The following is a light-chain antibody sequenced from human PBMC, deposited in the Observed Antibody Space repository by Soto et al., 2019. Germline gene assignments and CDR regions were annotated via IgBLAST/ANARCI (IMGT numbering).Light chain of an antibody. CDR1: QSVSNNY. Sequence: ELVLTQSPGTLSLSPGERATLSCRASQSVSNNYLAWYQQKPGQAPRLLIYGASNRATGIPDRFSGSGSGKDFTRTISRLEPEDFAVYYCQQYGSSGTFGQGTKVEIK. CDR3: QQYGSSGT. J-gene: IGKJ1*01. V-gene: IGKV3-20*01. CDR2: GAS.